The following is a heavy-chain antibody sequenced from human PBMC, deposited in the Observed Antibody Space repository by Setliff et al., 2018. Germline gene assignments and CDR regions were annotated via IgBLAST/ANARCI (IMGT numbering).Heavy chain of an antibody. J-gene: IGHJ6*02. V-gene: IGHV4-59*01. D-gene: IGHD5-18*01. Sequence: PSETLSLTCTVSGGSISSYYGSWIRQPAGKGLEWIGYIYHNGNTNFNPSLKTRVTMSVDTSKNQFALNLRSVTAADTAVYYCVRDRTAYSYGLDVWGQGTTVTVSS. CDR1: GGSISSYY. CDR3: VRDRTAYSYGLDV. CDR2: IYHNGNT.